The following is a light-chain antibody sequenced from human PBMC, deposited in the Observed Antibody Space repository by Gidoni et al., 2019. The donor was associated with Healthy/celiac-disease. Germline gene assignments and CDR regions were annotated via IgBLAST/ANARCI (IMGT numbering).Light chain of an antibody. Sequence: DIQMTQSPSSLSASVGDRVTITCRASQSISSYLNWYQQKPGKAPKLLIYAASSLQSEVPSRFSGSGSGTDFTLTISSLQPEDFATYYCQQSYSTPATFGQXTKLEIK. V-gene: IGKV1-39*01. CDR2: AAS. CDR1: QSISSY. CDR3: QQSYSTPAT. J-gene: IGKJ2*01.